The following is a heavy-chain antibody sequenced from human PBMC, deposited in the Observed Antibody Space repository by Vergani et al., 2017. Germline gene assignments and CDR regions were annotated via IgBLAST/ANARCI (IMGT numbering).Heavy chain of an antibody. CDR2: INSDGDST. CDR1: GITFSNYW. D-gene: IGHD2-15*01. J-gene: IGHJ4*02. V-gene: IGHV3-74*01. Sequence: VQLVESGGGLVQPGGSLRLSCTASGITFSNYWMQWVRQAPGKGLMWVSRINSDGDSTSYADSVKGRFTISRDNAKNTLYLQMDSLRAEDTAVYYCARGGKGIIMVVPSIHLWGQGTQVSVS. CDR3: ARGGKGIIMVVPSIHL.